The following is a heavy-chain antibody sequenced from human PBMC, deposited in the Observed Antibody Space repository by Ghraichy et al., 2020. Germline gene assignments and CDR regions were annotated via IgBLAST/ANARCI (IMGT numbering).Heavy chain of an antibody. V-gene: IGHV3-74*01. J-gene: IGHJ4*02. CDR1: GFTLSSYY. Sequence: GGSLRLSCEVSGFTLSSYYMHWVRQAPGKGLVWVSRMDPAGSRTDYVDSVKGRFTISRDNAKNTLYLQMNSLRAEDTAVYYCATIHNAVSLAVNYWGQGILVTVSS. D-gene: IGHD5-18*01. CDR3: ATIHNAVSLAVNY. CDR2: MDPAGSRT.